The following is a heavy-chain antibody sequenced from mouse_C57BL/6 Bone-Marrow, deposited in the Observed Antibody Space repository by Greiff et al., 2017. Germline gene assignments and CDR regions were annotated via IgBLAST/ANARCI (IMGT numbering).Heavy chain of an antibody. J-gene: IGHJ1*03. D-gene: IGHD1-1*01. CDR3: ARGNYYGSSHWYFDV. CDR1: EYEFPSHD. V-gene: IGHV5-2*01. Sequence: DVHLVESGGGLVQPGESLKLSCESNEYEFPSHDMSWVRKTPEKRLELVAAINSDGGSTYYPDTMERRFIISRDNTKKTLYLQMSSLRSEDTALYYCARGNYYGSSHWYFDVWGTGTTVTVSS. CDR2: INSDGGST.